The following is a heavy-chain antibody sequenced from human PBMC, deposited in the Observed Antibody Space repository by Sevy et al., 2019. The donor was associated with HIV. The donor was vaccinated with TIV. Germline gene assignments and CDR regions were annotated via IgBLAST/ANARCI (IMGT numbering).Heavy chain of an antibody. CDR3: AKADSSGYYHYYYYMDV. CDR2: ISGSGGST. J-gene: IGHJ6*03. Sequence: GESLKISCAASGFTFSSYAMSWVRQAPGKGLEWVSAISGSGGSTYYADSVKGRFTISRDNSKNTLYLQMNSLRAEDTAVYYCAKADSSGYYHYYYYMDVWGKGTTVTVSS. V-gene: IGHV3-23*01. CDR1: GFTFSSYA. D-gene: IGHD3-22*01.